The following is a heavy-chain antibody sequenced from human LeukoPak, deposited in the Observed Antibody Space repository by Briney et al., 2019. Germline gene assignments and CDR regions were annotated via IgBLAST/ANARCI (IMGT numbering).Heavy chain of an antibody. CDR1: GFTFNTYS. CDR2: TTSSSSTV. Sequence: GGSLRLSCAASGFTFNTYSMNWVRQAPGRGLEWVSYTTSSSSTVYYADSVKGRFTISRDNAKNSLYLQMNSLRAEDTAVYYCARVAASSPYRAFNIWGQGTMVTVSS. V-gene: IGHV3-48*01. J-gene: IGHJ3*02. D-gene: IGHD5-12*01. CDR3: ARVAASSPYRAFNI.